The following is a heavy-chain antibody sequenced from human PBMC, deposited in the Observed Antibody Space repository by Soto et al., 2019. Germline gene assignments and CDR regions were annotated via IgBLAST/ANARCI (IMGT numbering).Heavy chain of an antibody. D-gene: IGHD1-7*01. CDR3: AFRGAWNYAWFDP. J-gene: IGHJ5*02. V-gene: IGHV1-8*01. CDR2: MNPNSGNT. Sequence: QVQLVQSGAEVKKPGASVKVSCKASGYTFASYNINWVRQAAGQGLEWMGWMNPNSGNTGYAQKFQGRVTMTRNTSIRTAYMELSSLRSEDTAVYYCAFRGAWNYAWFDPWGQGTLVTVSS. CDR1: GYTFASYN.